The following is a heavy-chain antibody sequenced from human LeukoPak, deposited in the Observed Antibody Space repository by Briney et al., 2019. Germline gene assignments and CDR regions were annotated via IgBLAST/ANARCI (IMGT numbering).Heavy chain of an antibody. CDR2: IYSGGST. D-gene: IGHD3-10*01. Sequence: GGSLRLSCTVSGFTVSSDSMSWVRQAPGKGLEWVSFIYSGGSTHYSDSVKGRFTISRDNSKNTLYLQMNSLRAEDTAVYYCAKDFKNYYGSGSYYNPLLDVWGKGTTVTISS. CDR3: AKDFKNYYGSGSYYNPLLDV. J-gene: IGHJ6*04. V-gene: IGHV3-53*01. CDR1: GFTVSSDS.